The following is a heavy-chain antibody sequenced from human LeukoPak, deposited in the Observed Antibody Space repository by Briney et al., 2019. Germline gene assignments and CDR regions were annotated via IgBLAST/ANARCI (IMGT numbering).Heavy chain of an antibody. D-gene: IGHD5-12*01. Sequence: GGSLRLSCAASGFTFSSYSMNWVRQAPGMGLEWVSSISSSSSYIYYADSVKGRFTISRDNAKNSLYLQMNSLRAEDTAVYYCARDIRAYGYSDYDSDYWGQGTLVTVSS. V-gene: IGHV3-21*01. CDR1: GFTFSSYS. CDR3: ARDIRAYGYSDYDSDY. J-gene: IGHJ4*02. CDR2: ISSSSSYI.